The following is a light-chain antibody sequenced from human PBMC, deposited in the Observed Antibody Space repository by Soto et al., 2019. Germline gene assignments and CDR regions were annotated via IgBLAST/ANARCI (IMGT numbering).Light chain of an antibody. J-gene: IGKJ4*01. CDR1: QSVSTY. CDR3: QQRSNWPLT. CDR2: DAS. V-gene: IGKV3-11*01. Sequence: EIVLTHSPSTLSLSPGERATLSCRASQSVSTYLAWYQQKPGQAPRLLIYDASSRATGIPARFSGSGAGTDFTLAISSLEPEDFAVYYCQQRSNWPLTFGGGTKVDIK.